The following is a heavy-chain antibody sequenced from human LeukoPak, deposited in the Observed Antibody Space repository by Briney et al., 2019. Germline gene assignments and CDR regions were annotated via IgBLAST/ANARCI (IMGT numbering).Heavy chain of an antibody. V-gene: IGHV3-7*01. D-gene: IGHD3-16*01. Sequence: PGGSLRLSRAASGFTFSSTWMSWVRQAPGKGLEWVGNIQPDGSEGYPVDSVKGRFTISRDNARNSLFLQMNSLRVEDTAVYYCASQSYARFDPWGQGTLVTVSS. CDR1: GFTFSSTW. CDR2: IQPDGSEG. CDR3: ASQSYARFDP. J-gene: IGHJ5*02.